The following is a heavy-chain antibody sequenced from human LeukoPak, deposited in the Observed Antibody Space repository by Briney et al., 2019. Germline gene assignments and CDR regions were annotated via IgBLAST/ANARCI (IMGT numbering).Heavy chain of an antibody. V-gene: IGHV4-59*08. CDR1: GGSISSYY. CDR2: IYYSVST. CDR3: ARQVRSHCSSGNCYKANEGGADP. J-gene: IGHJ5*02. D-gene: IGHD2-15*01. Sequence: SETLSLTCTVSGGSISSYYWSWIRQPPRKRLEWIGYIYYSVSTNYNPSLKSRVTISVDTSKNQFSLKLSSVTAADTAVYYCARQVRSHCSSGNCYKANEGGADPWGQGILVTVSS.